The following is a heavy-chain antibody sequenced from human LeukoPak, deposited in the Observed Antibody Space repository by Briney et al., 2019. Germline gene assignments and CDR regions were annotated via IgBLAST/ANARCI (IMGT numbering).Heavy chain of an antibody. CDR3: TINYYDSIVLAFDT. CDR2: IRSKANSYAT. D-gene: IGHD3-22*01. J-gene: IGHJ3*02. V-gene: IGHV3-73*01. Sequence: GGSLRLSCAASGFTFSGSAMHWVRQASGKGLEWVGRIRSKANSYATAYAASVKGRFTISRDDSKNTAYLQMNSLKTEDTAVYYCTINYYDSIVLAFDTWGQGTMVTVSS. CDR1: GFTFSGSA.